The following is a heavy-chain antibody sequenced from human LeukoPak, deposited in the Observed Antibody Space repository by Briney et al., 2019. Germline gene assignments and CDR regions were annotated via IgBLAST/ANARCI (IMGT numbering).Heavy chain of an antibody. Sequence: GRSLRLSCAPSGFLVSSNYMTWVRQAPDKGLEWVAVISYDGSNKYYAASVKGRFTISRDNSKNTLYLQMNSLRAEDTALYYCAKDWWELAPHYYYAMDVWGQGTTVTVSS. J-gene: IGHJ6*02. CDR1: GFLVSSNY. V-gene: IGHV3-30*18. CDR3: AKDWWELAPHYYYAMDV. D-gene: IGHD1-26*01. CDR2: ISYDGSNK.